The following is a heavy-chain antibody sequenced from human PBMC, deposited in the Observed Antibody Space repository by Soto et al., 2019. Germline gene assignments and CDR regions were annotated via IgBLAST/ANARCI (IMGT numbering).Heavy chain of an antibody. D-gene: IGHD3-10*01. CDR2: IIPIFGTA. Sequence: PSVKVSCKASGGTFSSYAISWVRQAPGQGLEWMGGIIPIFGTANYAQKFQGRVTITADESTSTAYMELSSLRSEDTAVYYCARVGDRLGVYYYYGMDVWGQGTTVTVSS. J-gene: IGHJ6*02. V-gene: IGHV1-69*13. CDR1: GGTFSSYA. CDR3: ARVGDRLGVYYYYGMDV.